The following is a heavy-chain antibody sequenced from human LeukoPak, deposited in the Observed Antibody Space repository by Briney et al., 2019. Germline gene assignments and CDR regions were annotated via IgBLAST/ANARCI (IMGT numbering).Heavy chain of an antibody. D-gene: IGHD6-19*01. CDR2: TWYDGSNK. CDR1: GFIFSNYG. Sequence: PGSSLRLSCAASGFIFSNYGMHWVRQAPGKGLEWVAVTWYDGSNKYYADSVKGRFTISRDNSKNTLYLQMNSLRAEDTAVYYCAKDRAVAGSDARYYFDYWGQGTLVTVSS. CDR3: AKDRAVAGSDARYYFDY. J-gene: IGHJ4*02. V-gene: IGHV3-33*06.